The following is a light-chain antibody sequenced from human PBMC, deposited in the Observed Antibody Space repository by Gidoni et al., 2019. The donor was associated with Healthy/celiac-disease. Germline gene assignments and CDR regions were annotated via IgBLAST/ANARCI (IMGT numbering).Light chain of an antibody. Sequence: EIVLTQSPATLSLSPGARATLSCRASQSVSSYLAWYQQKPGQAPRLLIYDASNRATGIPARFSGSGSGTDFTLTISSLEPEYFAVYYCQQRSNWPPITFXXXTRLEIK. J-gene: IGKJ5*01. CDR3: QQRSNWPPIT. V-gene: IGKV3-11*01. CDR2: DAS. CDR1: QSVSSY.